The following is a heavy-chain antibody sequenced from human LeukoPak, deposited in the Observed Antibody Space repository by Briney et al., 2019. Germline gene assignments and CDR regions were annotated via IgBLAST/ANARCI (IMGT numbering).Heavy chain of an antibody. CDR2: TVSEIDGGTT. CDR1: GFTFNYAW. CDR3: TTDEDWNYARKDV. Sequence: GGSLRLSCSASGFTFNYAWMSWVRQVPGKGLEWVGQTVSEIDGGTTDYAAPVKGRFTVSRDDSKSTLYLQMNSLKIEDTAVYYCTTDEDWNYARKDVWGQGATVIVSS. V-gene: IGHV3-15*04. J-gene: IGHJ6*02. D-gene: IGHD1-7*01.